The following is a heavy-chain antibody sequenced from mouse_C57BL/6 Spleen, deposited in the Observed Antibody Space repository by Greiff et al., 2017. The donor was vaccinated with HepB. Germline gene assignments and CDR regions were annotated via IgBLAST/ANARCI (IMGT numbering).Heavy chain of an antibody. Sequence: VQLQQSGTVLARPGASVKMSCKTSGYTFTSYWMHWVKQRPGQGLEWIGAIYPGNSDTSYNQKFKGKAKLTAVTSASTAYMELSSLTNEDSAVYYCTREPTVVGYYAIDYWGQGTSVTVSS. CDR1: GYTFTSYW. J-gene: IGHJ4*01. D-gene: IGHD1-1*01. V-gene: IGHV1-5*01. CDR3: TREPTVVGYYAIDY. CDR2: IYPGNSDT.